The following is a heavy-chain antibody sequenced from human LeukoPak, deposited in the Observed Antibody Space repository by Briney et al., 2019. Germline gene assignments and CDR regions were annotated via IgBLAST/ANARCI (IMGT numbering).Heavy chain of an antibody. CDR1: GYTFTGYY. CDR2: INPNSGGT. V-gene: IGHV1-2*02. CDR3: VRDYYGSGSYPPFDP. Sequence: GASVKVSCKASGYTFTGYYMRWVRQAPGQGLEWMGWINPNSGGTHYAQNFQGRVTMTTDTSISTAYMDLSSLRSDDTAIYYCVRDYYGSGSYPPFDPWGHGTLVTVSS. J-gene: IGHJ5*02. D-gene: IGHD3-10*01.